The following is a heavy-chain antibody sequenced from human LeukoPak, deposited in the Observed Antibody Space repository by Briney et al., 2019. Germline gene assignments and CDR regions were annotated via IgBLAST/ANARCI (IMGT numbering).Heavy chain of an antibody. V-gene: IGHV4-31*03. CDR3: ARGRESDTTDF. J-gene: IGHJ4*02. D-gene: IGHD3-10*01. CDR1: GDSVSRVNYY. CDR2: IYFSGTT. Sequence: SQTLSFTCTVSGDSVSRVNYYWAWIRQLPGKGLEWIGYIYFSGTTYYSPSLKSRLTISLDTSKNQISLKLNSVTAADTAVYYCARGRESDTTDFWGQGTLVTVSS.